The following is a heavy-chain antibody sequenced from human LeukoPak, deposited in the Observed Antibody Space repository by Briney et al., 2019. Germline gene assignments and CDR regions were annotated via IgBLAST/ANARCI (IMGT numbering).Heavy chain of an antibody. J-gene: IGHJ4*02. Sequence: SETLSLTCDVSGDSVVNGDWWTWVRQPPGKGLEWIGEVSHSGYTNYNPSLKSRVAISVDKSENHISLKLTSVTAADTAVYYCAREGGPYRPLDYSGQGTLVTVAS. CDR1: GDSVVNGDW. V-gene: IGHV4-4*02. CDR2: VSHSGYT. CDR3: AREGGPYRPLDY.